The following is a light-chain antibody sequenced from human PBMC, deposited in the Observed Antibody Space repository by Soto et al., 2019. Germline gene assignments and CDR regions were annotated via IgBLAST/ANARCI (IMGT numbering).Light chain of an antibody. Sequence: EIVMTQSPATLSVSPGERSTFSFRSSQSVSSNLAWYQQKPGQAPRLPIYGASIRATGIPARFSGSGSGTEFTLTISTLQSEDFAIYYCQHYNNWPPWTFGQGTKVDIK. J-gene: IGKJ1*01. CDR1: QSVSSN. CDR3: QHYNNWPPWT. V-gene: IGKV3-15*01. CDR2: GAS.